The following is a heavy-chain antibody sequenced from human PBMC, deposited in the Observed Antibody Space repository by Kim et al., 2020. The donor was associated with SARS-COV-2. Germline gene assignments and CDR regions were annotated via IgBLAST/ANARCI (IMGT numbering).Heavy chain of an antibody. CDR2: TYYRSKWYN. D-gene: IGHD2-2*02. CDR3: ARERGGTSCYTCVGENWFDP. Sequence: SQTLSLTCAISGDSVSSNSAAWNWIRQSPSRGLEWLGRTYYRSKWYNDYAVSVKSRITINPDTSKNQFSLQLNSVTPEDTAVYYCARERGGTSCYTCVGENWFDPWGQGTLVTVSS. J-gene: IGHJ5*02. CDR1: GDSVSSNSAA. V-gene: IGHV6-1*01.